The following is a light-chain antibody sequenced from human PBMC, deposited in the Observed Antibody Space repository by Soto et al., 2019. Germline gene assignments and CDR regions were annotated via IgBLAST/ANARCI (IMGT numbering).Light chain of an antibody. CDR2: GAS. Sequence: EIVMTQSPVTLSVSPGERATLSCRASQSVNNNLAWYQQKPGQAPRLLIYGASTGATGLPARFTGSGSGTDFTLTISSLQSEDFAVYYCQQFNDWPLTFGGGTKVEIK. J-gene: IGKJ4*01. V-gene: IGKV3-15*01. CDR3: QQFNDWPLT. CDR1: QSVNNN.